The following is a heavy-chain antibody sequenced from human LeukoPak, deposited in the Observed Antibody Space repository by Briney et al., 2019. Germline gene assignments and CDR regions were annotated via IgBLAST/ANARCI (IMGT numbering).Heavy chain of an antibody. CDR3: ARVVVVAAFHYGMDV. V-gene: IGHV1-8*01. J-gene: IGHJ6*02. CDR1: GYTFTSYD. D-gene: IGHD2-15*01. Sequence: ASVKVSCKASGYTFTSYDINWVRQATGQGLEGMGWMNPNSGNTGYAQKFQGRVTMTRNTSISTAYMELSSLRSEDTAVYYCARVVVVAAFHYGMDVWGQGTTVTVSS. CDR2: MNPNSGNT.